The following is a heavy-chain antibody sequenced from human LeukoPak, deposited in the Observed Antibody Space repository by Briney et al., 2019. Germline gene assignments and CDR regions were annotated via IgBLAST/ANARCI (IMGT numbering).Heavy chain of an antibody. D-gene: IGHD4-17*01. CDR3: ARGSYGDYYFDY. Sequence: GGSLRLSCAASGFTLTTYSINWVRQAPGKGLEWVSYISSSSSIVYYADSVKGRFTISRDNAKSSLYLQMNSLTAEDSAVYYCARGSYGDYYFDYWGQGTLVTVSS. CDR1: GFTLTTYS. V-gene: IGHV3-48*01. CDR2: ISSSSSIV. J-gene: IGHJ4*02.